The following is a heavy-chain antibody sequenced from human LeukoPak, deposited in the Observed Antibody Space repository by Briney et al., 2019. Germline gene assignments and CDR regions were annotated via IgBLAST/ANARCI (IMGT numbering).Heavy chain of an antibody. Sequence: SDTLSLTCAVYGGSFTGYYWSWIRQPPGAALEWIGEINHSGSTNYSPSLKSRVTISVDTSKNQFSPKLSSMTAADTAVYYCARSQLQLDYYGMDVWGQGTTLTVSS. D-gene: IGHD4-11*01. J-gene: IGHJ6*02. V-gene: IGHV4-34*01. CDR3: ARSQLQLDYYGMDV. CDR2: INHSGST. CDR1: GGSFTGYY.